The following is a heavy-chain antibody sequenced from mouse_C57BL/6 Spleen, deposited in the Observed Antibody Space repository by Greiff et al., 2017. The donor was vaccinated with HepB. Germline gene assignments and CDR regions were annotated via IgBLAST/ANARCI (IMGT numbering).Heavy chain of an antibody. V-gene: IGHV1-39*01. J-gene: IGHJ4*01. CDR2: INPNYGTT. CDR3: ASRRTTYSNYEYYYAMDY. CDR1: GYSFTDYN. Sequence: VQLQQSGPELVKPGASVKISCKASGYSFTDYNMNWVKQSNGKSLEWIGVINPNYGTTSYNQKFKGKATLTVDQSSSTAYMQLNSLTSEDSAVYYCASRRTTYSNYEYYYAMDYWGQGTSVTVSS. D-gene: IGHD2-5*01.